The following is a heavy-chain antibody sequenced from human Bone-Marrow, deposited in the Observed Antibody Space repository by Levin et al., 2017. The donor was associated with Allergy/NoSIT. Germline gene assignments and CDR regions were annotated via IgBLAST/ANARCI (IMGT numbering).Heavy chain of an antibody. CDR2: ISYDGNTE. V-gene: IGHV3-30*03. Sequence: SCAVSGFTFRNYCMHWVRQAPGKGLEWVAAISYDGNTEHYADSVQGRFTISRHNPKNIPYLQMNSLRPEDTAVYHCASDVGRVGECLGRDVCDMWGQGRMVTVSS. J-gene: IGHJ3*02. D-gene: IGHD3-10*01. CDR3: ASDVGRVGECLGRDVCDM. CDR1: GFTFRNYC.